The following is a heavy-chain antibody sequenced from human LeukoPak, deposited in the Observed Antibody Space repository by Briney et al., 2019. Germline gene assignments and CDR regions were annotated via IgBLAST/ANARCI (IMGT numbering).Heavy chain of an antibody. CDR3: ASLPSPTDV. Sequence: GGSLRLSCAASGFTFSSYEMNWVRQAPGKGREWVSYISSSGTTIYYADSVKGRFTISRDNAKNSLYLQMNSLRAEDTAVYYCASLPSPTDVWGKGTTVTVSS. J-gene: IGHJ6*04. CDR1: GFTFSSYE. CDR2: ISSSGTTI. V-gene: IGHV3-48*03.